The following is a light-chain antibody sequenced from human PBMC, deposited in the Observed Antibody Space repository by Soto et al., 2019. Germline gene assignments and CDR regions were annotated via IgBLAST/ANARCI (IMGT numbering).Light chain of an antibody. CDR1: QTVSRNY. CDR3: QQYGSSQS. CDR2: GAS. Sequence: EIVLTQSPGTLSLSPGERATLSCRASQTVSRNYLAWYQQKPGQAPRLLIYGASSRATGIPDRFSGSGSGTDFTLTISRLEPEDFAGYYCQQYGSSQSFGQGTKVEIK. V-gene: IGKV3-20*01. J-gene: IGKJ1*01.